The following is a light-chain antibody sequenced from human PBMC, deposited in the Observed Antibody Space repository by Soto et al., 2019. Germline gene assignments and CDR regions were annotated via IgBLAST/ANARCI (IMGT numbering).Light chain of an antibody. CDR3: QQFSSYPLT. V-gene: IGKV3-20*01. Sequence: EIVFTQSPGTLSLSPGERATLSCRASQSVGNNYLAWYQQKPGQAPRLLIYGASSRATGIPDRFSGSGSGTDFTLTISRLETEDFAVYYCQQFSSYPLTVGGGTKGDIK. CDR1: QSVGNNY. J-gene: IGKJ4*01. CDR2: GAS.